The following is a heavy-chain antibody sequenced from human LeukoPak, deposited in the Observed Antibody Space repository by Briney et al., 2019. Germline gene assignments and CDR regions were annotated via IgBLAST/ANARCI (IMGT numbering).Heavy chain of an antibody. Sequence: SETLSLTYTVSGDSISSGDYYWSWIRQPAGKGLEWIGRIYSSGSTNYNPSLKRRVTISVDTSKNQFSLRLSSVTAADTALYYCAGPGGYSDWLPYGYWGQGTLVTVSS. J-gene: IGHJ4*02. CDR3: AGPGGYSDWLPYGY. CDR2: IYSSGST. D-gene: IGHD3-9*01. CDR1: GDSISSGDYY. V-gene: IGHV4-61*02.